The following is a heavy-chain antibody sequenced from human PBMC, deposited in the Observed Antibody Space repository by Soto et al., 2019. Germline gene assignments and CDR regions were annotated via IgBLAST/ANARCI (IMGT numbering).Heavy chain of an antibody. CDR2: INAGNGNT. D-gene: IGHD3-10*01. V-gene: IGHV1-3*01. Sequence: ASVKVSCKASGYTFTSYAMHWVRQAPGQRLEWMGWINAGNGNTKYSQKFQGRVTITRDTSASTAYMELSSLRSEDTAVYYCARARVLLWFGELFLDYWGQGTLVTV. CDR1: GYTFTSYA. CDR3: ARARVLLWFGELFLDY. J-gene: IGHJ4*02.